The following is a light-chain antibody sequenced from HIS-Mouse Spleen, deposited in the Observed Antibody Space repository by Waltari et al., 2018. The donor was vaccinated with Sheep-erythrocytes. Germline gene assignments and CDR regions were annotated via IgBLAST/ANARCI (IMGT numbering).Light chain of an antibody. Sequence: QSALTQPRSVSGSPGPSVTISCTGTSSDCGCYNYVPWYQQHPGKAPKLMIYDASKRHSGVPDRFSGSKSGNTASLTISGLQAEDEADYYCCSYAGSYNHVFATGTKVTVL. CDR2: DAS. V-gene: IGLV2-11*01. CDR1: SSDCGCYNY. CDR3: CSYAGSYNHV. J-gene: IGLJ1*01.